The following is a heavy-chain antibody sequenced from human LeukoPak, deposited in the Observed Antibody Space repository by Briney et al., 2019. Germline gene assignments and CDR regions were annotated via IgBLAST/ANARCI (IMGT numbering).Heavy chain of an antibody. CDR2: IYYSGST. CDR3: ARDRLRWSFDY. CDR1: GGSMNNRDYY. J-gene: IGHJ4*02. D-gene: IGHD4-23*01. Sequence: SETLSLTCTVSGGSMNNRDYYWSWIRQPPGKGLEWLGYIYYSGSTYYNPSLKSRITISEDTPKNQFSLKLKSVTAADTAVYYCARDRLRWSFDYWGQGTLVTVSS. V-gene: IGHV4-30-4*01.